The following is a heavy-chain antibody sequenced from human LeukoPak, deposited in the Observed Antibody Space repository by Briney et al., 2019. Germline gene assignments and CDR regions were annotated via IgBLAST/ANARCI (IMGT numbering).Heavy chain of an antibody. D-gene: IGHD3-10*01. V-gene: IGHV3-30*02. J-gene: IGHJ4*02. CDR1: GFTFSSYG. CDR2: IRYDGSNK. CDR3: AKVYGSGSYYWAFDY. Sequence: GGSLRLSCAASGFTFSSYGMHWVRQAPGKGLEWVAFIRYDGSNKYYADSVKGRFTISRDNSKNTLYLQMNSLRAEDTAVYYCAKVYGSGSYYWAFDYWGQGTLVTVPS.